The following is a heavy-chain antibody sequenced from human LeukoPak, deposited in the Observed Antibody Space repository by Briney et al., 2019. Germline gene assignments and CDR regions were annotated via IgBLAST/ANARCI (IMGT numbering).Heavy chain of an antibody. CDR2: INPSGGST. CDR1: GYTFTSYY. J-gene: IGHJ4*02. D-gene: IGHD6-6*01. CDR3: ARELYSSSSGGYFDY. Sequence: ASVKVSCKASGYTFTSYYMHWVRQAPGQGLEWMGIINPSGGSTSYAQKFQGRVTMTRDMSTSTVYMELSSLRSEDTAVYCCARELYSSSSGGYFDYWGQGTLVTVSS. V-gene: IGHV1-46*01.